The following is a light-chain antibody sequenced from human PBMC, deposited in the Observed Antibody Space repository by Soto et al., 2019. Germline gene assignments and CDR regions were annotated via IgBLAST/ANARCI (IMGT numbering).Light chain of an antibody. V-gene: IGKV3-11*01. CDR1: QSVSIY. J-gene: IGKJ5*01. Sequence: EIVLTQSPATLSLFPGERATLSCRASQSVSIYLAWYQQKPGQAPRLLIYDASNRATGIPARFSGSGSGTDFTLTISSLEPEDFAVYYCQQRSNWPPEITLGQGTRLEIK. CDR3: QQRSNWPPEIT. CDR2: DAS.